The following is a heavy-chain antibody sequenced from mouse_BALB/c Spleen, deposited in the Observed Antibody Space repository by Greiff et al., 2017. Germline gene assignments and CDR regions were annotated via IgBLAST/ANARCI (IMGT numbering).Heavy chain of an antibody. J-gene: IGHJ3*01. D-gene: IGHD2-4*01. CDR1: GYTFTDYN. CDR2: INPNNGGT. CDR3: ARRDPMITTGSWFAY. Sequence: EVQLQQSGPELVKPGASVKIPCKASGYTFTDYNMDWVKQSHGKSLEWIGDINPNNGGTIYNQKFKGKATLTVDKSSSTAYMELRSLTSEDTAVYYCARRDPMITTGSWFAYWGQGTLVTVSA. V-gene: IGHV1-18*01.